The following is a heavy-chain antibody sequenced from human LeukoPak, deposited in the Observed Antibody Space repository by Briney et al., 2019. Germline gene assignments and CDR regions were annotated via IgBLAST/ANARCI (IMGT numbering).Heavy chain of an antibody. CDR2: INPYTGGT. CDR1: GYTLTGYY. Sequence: ASVKVSCKASGYTLTGYYMHWVRQAPGQGLEWMGWINPYTGGTNYAQKFQGRVTMTRDTSISTAYMELSRLRSDDTAVYYCARDPTQVGTTIPTGFDYWGQGTLVTVSS. V-gene: IGHV1-2*02. J-gene: IGHJ4*02. CDR3: ARDPTQVGTTIPTGFDY. D-gene: IGHD1-1*01.